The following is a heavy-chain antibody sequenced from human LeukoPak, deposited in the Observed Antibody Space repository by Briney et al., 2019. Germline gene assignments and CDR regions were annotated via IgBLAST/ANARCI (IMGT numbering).Heavy chain of an antibody. CDR3: ARSRYSISWYFDY. Sequence: SQTLSLTCAISGDSVSSNSAAWGWIRQSPSRGLEWLGRAYYRSKWYNDYAVSVKSRITINPDTSKNQFSLQLNSVTPEDTAVYYCARSRYSISWYFDYWGQGTLVTVSS. CDR2: AYYRSKWYN. V-gene: IGHV6-1*01. J-gene: IGHJ4*02. D-gene: IGHD6-13*01. CDR1: GDSVSSNSAA.